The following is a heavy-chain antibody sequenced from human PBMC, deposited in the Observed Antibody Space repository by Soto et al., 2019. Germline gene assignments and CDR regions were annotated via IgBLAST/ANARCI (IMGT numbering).Heavy chain of an antibody. J-gene: IGHJ4*02. V-gene: IGHV3-23*01. CDR2: ISGDST. Sequence: GGSLRLSCAASGFTFSNFAMTWVRQAPGVGLEWVSSISGDSTYYADSVKGRFTISRDNSKNTLYLHMNSLRAEDTAVYYCAKDVLTITFGGVIAHFDYWGQGTQVTVSS. D-gene: IGHD3-16*02. CDR3: AKDVLTITFGGVIAHFDY. CDR1: GFTFSNFA.